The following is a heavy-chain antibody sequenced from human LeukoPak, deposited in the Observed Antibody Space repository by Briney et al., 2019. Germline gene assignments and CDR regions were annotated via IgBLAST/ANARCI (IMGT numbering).Heavy chain of an antibody. J-gene: IGHJ4*02. CDR3: ARHPELYFFDY. CDR1: GASISSYY. V-gene: IGHV4-59*08. CDR2: ISYSGST. Sequence: SETLSLTCTVSGASISSYYWSWIRQPPGKGMEWIGYISYSGSTNYNPSLKRRVTISADTSKNQVSLTLSSVTAADTAVYYCARHPELYFFDYWGQGTLVTVSS. D-gene: IGHD3-10*01.